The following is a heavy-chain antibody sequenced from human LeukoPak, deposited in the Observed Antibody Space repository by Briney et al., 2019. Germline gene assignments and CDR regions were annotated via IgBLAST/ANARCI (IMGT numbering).Heavy chain of an antibody. CDR2: INPSGGST. J-gene: IGHJ4*02. CDR3: ARDSTPTYYSGTYYFEY. CDR1: GYTFASYY. D-gene: IGHD1-26*01. V-gene: IGHV1-46*01. Sequence: ASVKVSCKASGYTFASYYMHWVRQAPGQGLEWMGIINPSGGSTTYAQKFQGRVTMTRDTSTSTVYMDLSSLRSEDTAVYYCARDSTPTYYSGTYYFEYWGQETLVTVSS.